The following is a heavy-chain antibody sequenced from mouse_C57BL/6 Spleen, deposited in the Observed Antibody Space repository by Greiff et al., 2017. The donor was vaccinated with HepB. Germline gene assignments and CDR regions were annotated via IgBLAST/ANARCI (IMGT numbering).Heavy chain of an antibody. CDR3: ARKGVGYYGYYYAMDY. Sequence: VQLQQSGPELVKPGASVKISCKASGYTFTDYYMNWVKQSHGKSLEWIGDINPNNGGTSYNQKFKGKATLTVDKSSSTAYMELRSLTSEDSAVYYCARKGVGYYGYYYAMDYWGQGTSVTVSS. D-gene: IGHD2-3*01. CDR2: INPNNGGT. CDR1: GYTFTDYY. V-gene: IGHV1-26*01. J-gene: IGHJ4*01.